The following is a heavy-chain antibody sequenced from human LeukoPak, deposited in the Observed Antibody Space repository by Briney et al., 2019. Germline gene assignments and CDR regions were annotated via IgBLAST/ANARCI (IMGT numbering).Heavy chain of an antibody. CDR2: IWNEGTNK. D-gene: IGHD3-16*01. CDR3: VGDTPPGGDFFFNY. V-gene: IGHV3-33*01. Sequence: PGRSLRLSCAASGFSFSNYGMHWVRQAPSKGLEWVALIWNEGTNKYYADSVKGRFTISRDNSKNTLYLQMNSLGTEDTAVYYCVGDTPPGGDFFFNYWGQGALVTVSS. CDR1: GFSFSNYG. J-gene: IGHJ4*02.